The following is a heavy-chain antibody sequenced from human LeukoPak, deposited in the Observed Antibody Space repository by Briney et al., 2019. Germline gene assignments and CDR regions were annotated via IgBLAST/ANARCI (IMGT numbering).Heavy chain of an antibody. CDR3: AKDSYSSSLDY. J-gene: IGHJ4*02. CDR2: INSDGSST. CDR1: GFTFSNYW. D-gene: IGHD6-6*01. V-gene: IGHV3-74*01. Sequence: PGGSLRLSCAASGFTFSNYWMHWVRQAPGKGLVWVSRINSDGSSTDHADSVKGRFTISRDNSKNTLYLQMNSLRAEDTAVYYCAKDSYSSSLDYWGQGTLVTVSS.